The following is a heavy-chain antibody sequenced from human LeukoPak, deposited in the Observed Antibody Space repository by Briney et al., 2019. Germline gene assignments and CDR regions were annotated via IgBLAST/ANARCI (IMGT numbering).Heavy chain of an antibody. V-gene: IGHV4-4*07. CDR1: GDSISSYY. CDR3: ARDVSFEQLGNWFDP. J-gene: IGHJ5*02. D-gene: IGHD6-13*01. Sequence: SETLSLTCTVSGDSISSYYWSWIRQPAGKGLEWIGRIYTSGSTNYNPSLKSRVTMSVDTSKNQFSLKLSSVTAADTAVYYCARDVSFEQLGNWFDPWGQGTLVTVSS. CDR2: IYTSGST.